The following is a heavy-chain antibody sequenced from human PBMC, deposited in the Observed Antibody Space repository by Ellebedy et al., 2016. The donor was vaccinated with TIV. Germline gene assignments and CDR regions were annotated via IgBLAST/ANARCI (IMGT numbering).Heavy chain of an antibody. Sequence: GESLKISXAVPGFTFSSYWLHWVRQAPGKGLEWVANIKPDGSEIYYVDSVKGRFTISRDNAKNSVYLQMNSLRADDTAVYYCGRAMDVWGQGTTVTVSS. CDR3: GRAMDV. V-gene: IGHV3-7*01. CDR2: IKPDGSEI. CDR1: GFTFSSYW. J-gene: IGHJ6*02.